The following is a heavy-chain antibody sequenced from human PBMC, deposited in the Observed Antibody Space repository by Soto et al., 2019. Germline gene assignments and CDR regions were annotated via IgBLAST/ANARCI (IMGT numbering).Heavy chain of an antibody. CDR1: GGTFSSYA. CDR2: IIPIFGTA. V-gene: IGHV1-69*01. CDR3: ARCNAPAAIRGNYYYGMDV. J-gene: IGHJ6*02. D-gene: IGHD2-2*01. Sequence: KVSCKASGGTFSSYAISWVRQAPGQGLEWMGGIIPIFGTANYAQKFQGRVTITADESTSTAYMELSSLRSEDTAVYYCARCNAPAAIRGNYYYGMDVWGQGTTVTVSS.